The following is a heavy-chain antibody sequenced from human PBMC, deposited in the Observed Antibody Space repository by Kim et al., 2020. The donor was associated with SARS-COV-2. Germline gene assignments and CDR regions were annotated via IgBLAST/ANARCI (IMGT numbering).Heavy chain of an antibody. V-gene: IGHV3-23*03. CDR3: AKVYMYSYGEDDAFDI. J-gene: IGHJ3*02. D-gene: IGHD5-18*01. Sequence: DTGKGRFTISRDNSTNPLYLQMNSLRAEDTAVYYCAKVYMYSYGEDDAFDIWGQGTMVTVSS.